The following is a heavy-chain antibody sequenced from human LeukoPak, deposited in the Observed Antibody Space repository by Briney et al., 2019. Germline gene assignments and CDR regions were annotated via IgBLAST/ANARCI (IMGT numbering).Heavy chain of an antibody. J-gene: IGHJ3*02. CDR3: ASPEALYSSSWYFLEDDAFDI. CDR1: GGTFSSYT. Sequence: VASVKVSCKASGGTFSSYTISWVRQAPGQGLEWMGRIIPILGIANYAQKFQGRVTITADKSTSTAYMELSSLRSEDTAVYYCASPEALYSSSWYFLEDDAFDIWGQGTMVTVSS. D-gene: IGHD6-13*01. V-gene: IGHV1-69*02. CDR2: IIPILGIA.